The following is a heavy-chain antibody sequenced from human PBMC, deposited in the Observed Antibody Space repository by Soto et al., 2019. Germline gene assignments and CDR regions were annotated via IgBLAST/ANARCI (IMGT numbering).Heavy chain of an antibody. D-gene: IGHD2-2*01. V-gene: IGHV1-69*06. CDR2: IIPIFGTA. J-gene: IGHJ6*02. CDR3: ARVADIVVVPAADYYYYGMDV. CDR1: GGTFSSYA. Sequence: ASVKVSGKASGGTFSSYAISWVRQAPGQGLEWMGGIIPIFGTANYAQKFQGRVTITADKSTSTAYMELSSLRSEDTAVYYCARVADIVVVPAADYYYYGMDVWGQGTTVTVSS.